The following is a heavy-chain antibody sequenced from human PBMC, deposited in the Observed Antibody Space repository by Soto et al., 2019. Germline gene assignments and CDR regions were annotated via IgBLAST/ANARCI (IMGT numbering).Heavy chain of an antibody. D-gene: IGHD2-15*01. CDR2: IKQDGSEK. J-gene: IGHJ4*02. CDR3: ARGRRYLKCPPNCSGEGY. Sequence: EVQLVESGGGLVQPGGSLRHSCAASGFTFSSYWMSWVRQAPGKGLEWVANIKQDGSEKYYVDSVKGRFTISRDNAKNSLYLQMNSLRAEDTAVYYCARGRRYLKCPPNCSGEGYWGQGTLVTVSS. V-gene: IGHV3-7*01. CDR1: GFTFSSYW.